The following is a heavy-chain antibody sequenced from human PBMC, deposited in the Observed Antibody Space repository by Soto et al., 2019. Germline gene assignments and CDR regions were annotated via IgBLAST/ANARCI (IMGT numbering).Heavy chain of an antibody. CDR2: MSSTGSFM. V-gene: IGHV3-21*01. D-gene: IGHD2-8*01. CDR1: GFTFSHYS. Sequence: EVQLVESGGGLVKPGESLRLACAASGFTFSHYSMNWVRQAPGKGLEWVSSMSSTGSFMYYADSVKGRFTISRDSAKESLYLQMNNLRGKATALYYCAKGGGTTGVDYMDVGGKGTTVIVSS. CDR3: AKGGGTTGVDYMDV. J-gene: IGHJ6*03.